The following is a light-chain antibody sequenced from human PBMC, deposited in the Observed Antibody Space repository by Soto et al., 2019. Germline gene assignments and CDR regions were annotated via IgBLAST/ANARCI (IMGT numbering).Light chain of an antibody. Sequence: DIQMTQSPSSLSASVGDRVTITCRASQGISNYLAWYQQKPGKVPKLLIYAASTLQSGVPSRFSGSGSGTDFTLTISGLLPEDVATYYCQKYNSAPLTFGGGTEVEIK. CDR1: QGISNY. V-gene: IGKV1-27*01. CDR3: QKYNSAPLT. J-gene: IGKJ4*01. CDR2: AAS.